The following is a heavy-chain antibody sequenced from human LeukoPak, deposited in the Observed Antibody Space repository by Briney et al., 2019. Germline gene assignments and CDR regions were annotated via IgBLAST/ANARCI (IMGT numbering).Heavy chain of an antibody. J-gene: IGHJ6*02. V-gene: IGHV4-59*01. Sequence: PSETLSLTCTVSGGSINSYYWTWIRQPPGKGLEWIANVYNSGSTNYNPSLESRVTISVDMFKNQFSLKLTSVTAADTAVYYCARLRSGMDVWGQGTTVTVSS. CDR1: GGSINSYY. CDR2: VYNSGST. CDR3: ARLRSGMDV.